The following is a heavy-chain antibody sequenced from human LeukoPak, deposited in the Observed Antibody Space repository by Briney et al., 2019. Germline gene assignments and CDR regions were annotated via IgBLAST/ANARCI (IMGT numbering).Heavy chain of an antibody. V-gene: IGHV3-74*01. CDR1: GFTFSNYW. CDR3: ARMRYGSGSDFDH. Sequence: AGGSLRLSCAASGFTFSNYWMHWVRQAPGKGLVWASRVNGDGSATNYADSVKGRFTISRDNAKNSLYLQMNSLRAEDTAVYYCARMRYGSGSDFDHWGQGTLVTVSS. D-gene: IGHD3-10*01. J-gene: IGHJ4*02. CDR2: VNGDGSAT.